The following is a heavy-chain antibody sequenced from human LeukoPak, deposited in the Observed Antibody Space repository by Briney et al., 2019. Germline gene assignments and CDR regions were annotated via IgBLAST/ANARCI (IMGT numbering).Heavy chain of an antibody. J-gene: IGHJ6*02. CDR1: GFTFSSSW. CDR2: INQDGSEK. V-gene: IGHV3-7*01. CDR3: TGHYGMNV. Sequence: GGSLRLSCAASGFTFSSSWMTWVRQAPGKGLEWVANINQDGSEKYYVDSVRGRFTISRVNARNSLYLQMHSLRAEDTAVFYCTGHYGMNVWGQGTTVTVSS.